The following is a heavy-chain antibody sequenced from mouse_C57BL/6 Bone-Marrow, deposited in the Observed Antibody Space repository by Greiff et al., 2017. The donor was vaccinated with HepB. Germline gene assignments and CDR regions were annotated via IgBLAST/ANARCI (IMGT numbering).Heavy chain of an antibody. CDR2: IDPENGDT. CDR3: TTAAGGNYWYFDV. V-gene: IGHV14-4*01. D-gene: IGHD1-1*02. J-gene: IGHJ1*03. Sequence: EVKLVESGAELVRPGASVKLSCTASGFNIKDDYMHWVKQRPEQGLEWIGWIDPENGDTEYASKFQGKATITADTSSNTAYLQLSSLTSEDTAVYYCTTAAGGNYWYFDVWGTGTTVTVSS. CDR1: GFNIKDDY.